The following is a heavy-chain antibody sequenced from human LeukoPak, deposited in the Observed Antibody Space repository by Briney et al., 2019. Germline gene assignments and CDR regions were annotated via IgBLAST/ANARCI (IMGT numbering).Heavy chain of an antibody. CDR3: AREDGGDYVVVDY. V-gene: IGHV1-2*02. CDR1: GYTFTGYY. CDR2: IKPNSGGT. J-gene: IGHJ4*02. D-gene: IGHD4-17*01. Sequence: ASAKVSCKASGYTFTGYYMHWVRQAPGQGLEWMGWIKPNSGGTNYAQKFQGRVTMTRDTSISTAYMELSRLRSDDTAVYYCAREDGGDYVVVDYWGQGTLVTVSS.